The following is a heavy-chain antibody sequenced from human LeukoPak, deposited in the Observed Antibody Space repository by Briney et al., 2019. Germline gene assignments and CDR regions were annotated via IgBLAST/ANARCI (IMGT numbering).Heavy chain of an antibody. D-gene: IGHD3-22*01. V-gene: IGHV3-33*06. CDR2: IWYDGSKK. Sequence: GTSLRLSCAASGFTFSAYGMHWVRQAPGKGLEWVAVIWYDGSKKYYADSVKGRFTISRDNSKNTLYLRMDSLRAEDTAVYYCAKEGYDSSGYYSSFDYWGQGTLVTVSS. CDR1: GFTFSAYG. CDR3: AKEGYDSSGYYSSFDY. J-gene: IGHJ4*02.